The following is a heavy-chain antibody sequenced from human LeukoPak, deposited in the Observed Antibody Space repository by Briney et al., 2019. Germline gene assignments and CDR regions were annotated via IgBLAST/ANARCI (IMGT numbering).Heavy chain of an antibody. J-gene: IGHJ5*02. V-gene: IGHV3-11*01. CDR2: INIGGTNT. CDR1: GFTFNDYY. CDR3: ATDGAGFDT. Sequence: GGSLRLSRAASGFTFNDYYMSWIRQAPGKGLEWLSYINIGGTNTRYADSVKGRFTISRDNAKKSLYLEMNNLRAEDTAVYYCATDGAGFDTWGQGVLVTVSS.